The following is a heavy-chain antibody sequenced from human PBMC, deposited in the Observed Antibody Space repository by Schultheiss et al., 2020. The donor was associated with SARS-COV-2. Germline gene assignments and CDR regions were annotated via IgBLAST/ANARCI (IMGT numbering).Heavy chain of an antibody. D-gene: IGHD3-9*01. CDR3: ARDRQGYDILTGYYKYYYYYMDV. Sequence: GGSLRLSCAASGFTFSGSAMHWVRQAPGKGLEWVSVIYSGGSTYYADSVKGRFTISRDNSKNTLYLQMNSLRAEDTAVYYCARDRQGYDILTGYYKYYYYYMDVWGKGTTVTVSS. CDR2: IYSGGST. J-gene: IGHJ6*03. CDR1: GFTFSGSA. V-gene: IGHV3-53*05.